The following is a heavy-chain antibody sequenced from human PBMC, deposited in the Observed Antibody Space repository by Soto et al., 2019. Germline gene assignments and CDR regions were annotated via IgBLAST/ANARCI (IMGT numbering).Heavy chain of an antibody. CDR1: GYTFTSYG. J-gene: IGHJ6*01. D-gene: IGHD6-13*01. V-gene: IGHV1-18*01. CDR3: ARDSTRGSWYTRYYFFCGMDV. Sequence: QVQLVQSGAEVKKPGASVKVSCKASGYTFTSYGISWVRQAPGQGLEWMGWISAYNGNTNYAQKLQGRVTMTTDTSPSTAYMELRRLRADDTAVYYCARDSTRGSWYTRYYFFCGMDVWGQGTTVNVSS. CDR2: ISAYNGNT.